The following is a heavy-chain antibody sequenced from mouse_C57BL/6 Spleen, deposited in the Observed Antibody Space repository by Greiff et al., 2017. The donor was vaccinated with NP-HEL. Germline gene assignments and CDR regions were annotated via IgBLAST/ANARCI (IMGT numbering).Heavy chain of an antibody. CDR3: ARKGYYGSSYIDY. D-gene: IGHD1-1*01. Sequence: QVQLKQPGAELVMPGASVKLSFKASGYTFTSYWMHWVKQRPGQGLEWIGEIDPSDSYTNYNQKFKGKSTLTVDKSSSTAYMQLSSLTSEDSAVYYCARKGYYGSSYIDYWGQGTTLTVSS. J-gene: IGHJ2*01. CDR2: IDPSDSYT. CDR1: GYTFTSYW. V-gene: IGHV1-69*01.